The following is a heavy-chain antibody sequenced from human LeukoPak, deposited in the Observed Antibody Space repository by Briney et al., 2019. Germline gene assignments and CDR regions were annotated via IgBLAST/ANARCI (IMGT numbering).Heavy chain of an antibody. CDR1: GFTFSSYS. Sequence: PGGSLRLSCAASGFTFSSYSMNWVRQAPGKGLEWVSPISSSSSYIYYADSVKGRFTISRDNAKNSLYLQMNSLRAEDTAVYYCARDYRPGYCSSTSCYAAWFDPWGQGTLVTVSS. V-gene: IGHV3-21*01. D-gene: IGHD2-2*01. J-gene: IGHJ5*02. CDR2: ISSSSSYI. CDR3: ARDYRPGYCSSTSCYAAWFDP.